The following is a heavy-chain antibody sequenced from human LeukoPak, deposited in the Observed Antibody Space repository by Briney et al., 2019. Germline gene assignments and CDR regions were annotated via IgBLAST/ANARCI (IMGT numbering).Heavy chain of an antibody. CDR1: GFTFSSYA. J-gene: IGHJ5*02. D-gene: IGHD3-3*01. CDR3: AKDVRVTTPNWFDP. Sequence: GGSLGLSCAASGFTFSSYAMSWVRQAPGKGLEWVSVISGSGGSTYYADSVKGRFTISRDNSKNTLYLQMNSLRAEDTAVYYCAKDVRVTTPNWFDPWGQGTLVTVSS. CDR2: ISGSGGST. V-gene: IGHV3-23*01.